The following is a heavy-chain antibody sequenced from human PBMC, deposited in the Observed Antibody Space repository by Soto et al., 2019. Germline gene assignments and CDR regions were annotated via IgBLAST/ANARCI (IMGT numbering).Heavy chain of an antibody. Sequence: QVQLVESGGGVVQPGRSLRLSCAASGFTFSSYAMHWVRQAPGKGLEWVAVISYDGSNKYYADSVKGRFTISRDNSKNTLYLQMNSLRAEDTXVYYCARDRAAMEASDYWGQGTLVTVSS. V-gene: IGHV3-30-3*01. D-gene: IGHD5-18*01. CDR1: GFTFSSYA. CDR2: ISYDGSNK. J-gene: IGHJ4*02. CDR3: ARDRAAMEASDY.